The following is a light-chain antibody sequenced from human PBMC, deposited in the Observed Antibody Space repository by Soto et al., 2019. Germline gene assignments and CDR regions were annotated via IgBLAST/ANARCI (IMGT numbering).Light chain of an antibody. Sequence: EIVLTQSPATLSLSPGERATLSCRASQSVSTFLAWYHQRPGQAPRLLIYAASTRATGVPARFSGSGSGTEFTLTISGLQSEDFGLFYCQQYNNWQTFGQGTKVDIK. V-gene: IGKV3-15*01. CDR1: QSVSTF. CDR2: AAS. CDR3: QQYNNWQT. J-gene: IGKJ1*01.